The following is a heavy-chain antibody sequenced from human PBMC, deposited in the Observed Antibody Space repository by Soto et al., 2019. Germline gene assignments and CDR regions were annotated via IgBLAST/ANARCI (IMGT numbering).Heavy chain of an antibody. CDR1: GGSISSYY. CDR3: ARGDYCSSTSCYHVNWFDP. CDR2: IYYSGST. J-gene: IGHJ5*02. D-gene: IGHD2-2*01. Sequence: SETLSLTCTVSGGSISSYYWSWIRQPPGKGLEWIGYIYYSGSTDYNPSLKSRVTISVDTSKNQFSLKLSSVTAADTAVYYCARGDYCSSTSCYHVNWFDPWGQGTLVTVSS. V-gene: IGHV4-59*01.